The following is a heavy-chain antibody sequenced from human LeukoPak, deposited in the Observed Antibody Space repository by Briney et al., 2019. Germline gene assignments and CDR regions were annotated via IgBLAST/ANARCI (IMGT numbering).Heavy chain of an antibody. J-gene: IGHJ4*02. CDR1: RFTFSDYW. CDR2: INSDGRST. Sequence: GGSLRLSCAASRFTFSDYWMHWVRQAPGKGLVWVSRINSDGRSTNYADSVKGRFTISSDNAKNTLFLQMNSLRVEDTAVYFCVLHPPYGSGGYIDSWGQGTLVTVSS. V-gene: IGHV3-74*01. CDR3: VLHPPYGSGGYIDS. D-gene: IGHD3-10*01.